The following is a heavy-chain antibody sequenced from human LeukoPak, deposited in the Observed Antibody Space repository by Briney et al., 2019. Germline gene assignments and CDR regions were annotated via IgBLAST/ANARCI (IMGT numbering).Heavy chain of an antibody. J-gene: IGHJ6*03. CDR3: ARGPGFRPIIVVIPAAMDV. CDR2: INHSGST. Sequence: SGTLSLTCAVYGGSFSGYYWSWIRQPPGKGLEWIGEINHSGSTNYNPSLKSRVTISVDTSKNQFSLKLSSVTAADTAVYYCARGPGFRPIIVVIPAAMDVWGKGTTVTVSS. D-gene: IGHD2-2*01. CDR1: GGSFSGYY. V-gene: IGHV4-34*01.